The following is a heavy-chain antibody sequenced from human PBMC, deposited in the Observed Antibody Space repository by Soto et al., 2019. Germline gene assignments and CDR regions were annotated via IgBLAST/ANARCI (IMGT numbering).Heavy chain of an antibody. CDR1: GFTFSMYV. D-gene: IGHD1-26*01. V-gene: IGHV3-30-3*01. J-gene: IGHJ4*02. Sequence: QVQLVESGGGVVQPGGSLRLSCPASGFTFSMYVMHWVRQAPGKGLEWVAVMAYDGNSEYYGDSVKGRFFVSRDNSKNTLYLQMNSLRPEDTAVYYCARVGGSFYGSWDSWGQGALVTVSS. CDR3: ARVGGSFYGSWDS. CDR2: MAYDGNSE.